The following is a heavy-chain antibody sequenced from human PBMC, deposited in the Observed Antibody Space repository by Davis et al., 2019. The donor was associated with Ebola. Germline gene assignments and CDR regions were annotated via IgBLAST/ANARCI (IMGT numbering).Heavy chain of an antibody. D-gene: IGHD5-24*01. V-gene: IGHV4-34*01. CDR2: INHSGST. J-gene: IGHJ6*04. Sequence: PSETLSLTCAVYGGSFSGYYWSWIRQPPGKGLEWIGEINHSGSTNYNPSLKSRVTISVDTSKNQFSLKLSSVTAADTAVYYCARGGARWLQLNYYGMDVWGKGTTVTVSS. CDR3: ARGGARWLQLNYYGMDV. CDR1: GGSFSGYY.